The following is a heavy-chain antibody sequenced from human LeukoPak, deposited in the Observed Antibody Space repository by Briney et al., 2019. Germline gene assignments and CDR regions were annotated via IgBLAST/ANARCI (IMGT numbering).Heavy chain of an antibody. V-gene: IGHV3-7*01. D-gene: IGHD3-9*01. J-gene: IGHJ3*01. Sequence: GGSLRLSCAGSGFTFRSYWMHWVRQAPGKGLEWVANIKQDGSEKYYVDSVKGRFTISRDNANDSVYLQMNSLRAEDTAAYYCARRYFDWFLGAGGSLDVWGQGTMVTVSS. CDR1: GFTFRSYW. CDR3: ARRYFDWFLGAGGSLDV. CDR2: IKQDGSEK.